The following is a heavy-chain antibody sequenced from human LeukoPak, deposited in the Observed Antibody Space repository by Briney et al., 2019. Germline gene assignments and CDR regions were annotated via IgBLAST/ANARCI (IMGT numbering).Heavy chain of an antibody. Sequence: GGSLRLSCAASGFTFSSYGMHWVRQAPGKGLEWVAVISYDGSNKYYADSVKGRFTISRDNSKNTLYLQMNSLRAEDTAVYYCAKVGYYDSSGCGYWGQGTLVTVSS. CDR3: AKVGYYDSSGCGY. D-gene: IGHD3-22*01. CDR1: GFTFSSYG. V-gene: IGHV3-30*18. CDR2: ISYDGSNK. J-gene: IGHJ4*02.